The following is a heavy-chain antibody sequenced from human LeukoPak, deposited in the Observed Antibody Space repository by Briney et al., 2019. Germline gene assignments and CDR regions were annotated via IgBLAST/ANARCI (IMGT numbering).Heavy chain of an antibody. CDR1: GFTFRNYW. CDR3: AGSSGSLDQ. CDR2: IKQDGSKK. V-gene: IGHV3-7*01. Sequence: GGSLRLSCAASGFTFRNYWMSWVRQAPGKGLEWVANIKQDGSKKNYLDSVKGRFTISRDNSQNSLYLQMNSLRVEDTAVYYCAGSSGSLDQWGQGTLVTVSS. J-gene: IGHJ4*02. D-gene: IGHD3-10*01.